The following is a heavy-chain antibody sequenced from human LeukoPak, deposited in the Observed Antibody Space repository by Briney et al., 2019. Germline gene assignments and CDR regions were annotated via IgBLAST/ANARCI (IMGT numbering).Heavy chain of an antibody. CDR2: IYPGDSDT. D-gene: IGHD5-18*01. Sequence: GESLKISCKGFGYSFPNYWIGWVRQMPGKGLEWMGIIYPGDSDTKYSPSFQGQVTISADKSISTPYLQWGSLKASDTALYHCARWTQLYSFADYWGQGTLVTVSS. CDR3: ARWTQLYSFADY. J-gene: IGHJ4*02. CDR1: GYSFPNYW. V-gene: IGHV5-51*01.